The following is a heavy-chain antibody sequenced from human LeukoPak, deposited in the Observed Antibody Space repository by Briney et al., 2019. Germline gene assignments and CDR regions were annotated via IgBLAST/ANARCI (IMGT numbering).Heavy chain of an antibody. D-gene: IGHD5-12*01. CDR1: GGSFNGYY. Sequence: SETLSLTCAVYGGSFNGYYWSWIRQPPGKGLEWIGEINHSGSTNYSPSLKSRVTPSVDTSKNQFSLKLSSVTAADTAVYYCARDRSGGYSGIDYWGQGTLVTVSS. J-gene: IGHJ4*02. CDR2: INHSGST. CDR3: ARDRSGGYSGIDY. V-gene: IGHV4-34*01.